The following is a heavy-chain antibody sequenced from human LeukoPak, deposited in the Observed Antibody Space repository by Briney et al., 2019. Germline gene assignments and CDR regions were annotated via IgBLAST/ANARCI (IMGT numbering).Heavy chain of an antibody. V-gene: IGHV3-7*03. CDR2: IKQDGSEK. Sequence: PGGSLRLSCAASGFTFSSYWMSRVRQAPGKGLEWVANIKQDGSEKYYVDSVKGRFTISRDNAKNSLYLQMNSLRAEDTAVYYCANLLGFGEPFDYWGQGTLVTVSS. J-gene: IGHJ4*02. CDR1: GFTFSSYW. D-gene: IGHD3-10*01. CDR3: ANLLGFGEPFDY.